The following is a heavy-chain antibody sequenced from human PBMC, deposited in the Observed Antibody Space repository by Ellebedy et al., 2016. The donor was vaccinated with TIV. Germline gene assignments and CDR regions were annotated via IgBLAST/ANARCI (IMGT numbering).Heavy chain of an antibody. Sequence: GESLKISXAASGFTVSSNYMSWVRQAPGKGLEWVSVIYSGGSTYYADSVKGRFTISRDNSKNTLYLQMNSLRAEDTAVYYCARGGLYDFWSGYSQDDAFDIWGQGTMVTVSS. CDR3: ARGGLYDFWSGYSQDDAFDI. J-gene: IGHJ3*02. V-gene: IGHV3-53*01. CDR2: IYSGGST. CDR1: GFTVSSNY. D-gene: IGHD3-3*01.